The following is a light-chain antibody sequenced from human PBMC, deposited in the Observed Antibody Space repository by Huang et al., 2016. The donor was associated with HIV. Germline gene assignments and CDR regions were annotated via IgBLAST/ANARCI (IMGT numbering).Light chain of an antibody. Sequence: DIVLAQSPGSLAVSLGERATLTCTSSQSLFSTSTNKDYLAWFQQKPGQPPKLLLFWSSTREVGVPDRFSGSGSGTNFTFTIGNLEADDAAIYYCQQYYASPQTFGHGTRV. CDR2: WSS. V-gene: IGKV4-1*01. J-gene: IGKJ1*01. CDR1: QSLFSTSTNKDY. CDR3: QQYYASPQT.